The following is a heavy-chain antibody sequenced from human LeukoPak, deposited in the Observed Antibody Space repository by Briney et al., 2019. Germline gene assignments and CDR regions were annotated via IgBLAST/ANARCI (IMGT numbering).Heavy chain of an antibody. J-gene: IGHJ4*02. V-gene: IGHV1-2*02. Sequence: ASVKVSCKASGYTFTGYYMHWVRQAPGQGLEWMGWINPKSGGTNYAQKFQGRVTMTRDTSISTAYMELSRLRSDDTAVYYCARVGARYRSSWYPYYFDYWGQGTLVTVSS. D-gene: IGHD6-13*01. CDR3: ARVGARYRSSWYPYYFDY. CDR1: GYTFTGYY. CDR2: INPKSGGT.